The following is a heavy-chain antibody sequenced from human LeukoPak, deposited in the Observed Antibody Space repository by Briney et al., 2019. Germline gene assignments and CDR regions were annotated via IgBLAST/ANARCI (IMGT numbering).Heavy chain of an antibody. CDR1: GGSFSGYY. J-gene: IGHJ3*02. V-gene: IGHV4-34*01. CDR3: AVSVGVLGGAFDI. Sequence: PSETLSLTCAVYGGSFSGYYWSWIRQPPGKGLEWIGEINHSGSTNYNPSLKSRVTISVDTSKNQFSLKLSSVTAADTAVYYCAVSVGVLGGAFDIWGQGTMVTVSS. D-gene: IGHD3-10*01. CDR2: INHSGST.